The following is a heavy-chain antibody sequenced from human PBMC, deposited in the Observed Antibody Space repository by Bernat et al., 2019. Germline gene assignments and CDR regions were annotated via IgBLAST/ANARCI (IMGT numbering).Heavy chain of an antibody. D-gene: IGHD2-2*01. V-gene: IGHV1-18*01. J-gene: IGHJ6*02. CDR1: GYTFTSYG. CDR3: ARMSLGYCSSTSCYVLSYYAMDV. Sequence: QVQLVQSGAEGKKPGASGKVSCKASGYTFTSYGISWVRQAPGQGLEWMGWISAYNGNKNYAQKIQGRVTMTTDTSTSTAYMVLRSMRSDDTAVYYCARMSLGYCSSTSCYVLSYYAMDVWGQGTTVTVSS. CDR2: ISAYNGNK.